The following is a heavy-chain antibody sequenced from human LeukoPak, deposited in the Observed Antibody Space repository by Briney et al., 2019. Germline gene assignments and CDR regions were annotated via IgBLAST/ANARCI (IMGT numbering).Heavy chain of an antibody. J-gene: IGHJ4*02. CDR1: GGCISSYY. CDR3: ARVWRWEPSVFFSGVIDY. D-gene: IGHD1-26*01. CDR2: IYYSGST. V-gene: IGHV4-59*01. Sequence: SETLSLTCTVSGGCISSYYWSWIRQPPGKGLEWIGYIYYSGSTNYNPSLKSRVTISVDTSKNQFSLKLSSVTAADTAVYYCARVWRWEPSVFFSGVIDYWGQGTLVTVSS.